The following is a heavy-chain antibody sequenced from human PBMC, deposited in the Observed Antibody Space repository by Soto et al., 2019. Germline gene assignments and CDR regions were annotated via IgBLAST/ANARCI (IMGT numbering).Heavy chain of an antibody. Sequence: SETLSLPCTVSGGSISSSSYYWGWIRQPPGKGLEWIGSIYYSGSTYYNPSLKSRVTISVDTSKNQFSLKLSSVTAADTAVYYCARSSIAVAHWFDPWGQGTLVTVSS. D-gene: IGHD6-19*01. CDR3: ARSSIAVAHWFDP. CDR1: GGSISSSSYY. J-gene: IGHJ5*02. V-gene: IGHV4-39*01. CDR2: IYYSGST.